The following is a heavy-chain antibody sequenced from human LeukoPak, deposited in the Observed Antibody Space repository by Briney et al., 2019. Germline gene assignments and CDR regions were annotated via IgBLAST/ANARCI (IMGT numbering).Heavy chain of an antibody. CDR3: AKDRGWDFWSGSWFDP. CDR1: GFAFNAYA. Sequence: QSGGSLRLSCAASGFAFNAYAMSWVRQAPGQGLDWVSAISGSGGNTYYADSVKGRFTISRDNSKNTLYLQMNSLRAEDTAVYYCAKDRGWDFWSGSWFDPWGQGTLVTVSS. D-gene: IGHD3-3*01. V-gene: IGHV3-23*01. CDR2: ISGSGGNT. J-gene: IGHJ5*02.